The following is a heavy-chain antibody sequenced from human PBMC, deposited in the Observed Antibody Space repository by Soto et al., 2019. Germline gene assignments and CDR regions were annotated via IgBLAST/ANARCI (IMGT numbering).Heavy chain of an antibody. J-gene: IGHJ3*01. CDR1: GVTFSHYG. CDR2: IRYDGSYK. Sequence: QVQLVESGGGVVQPGRSLRLSGAASGVTFSHYGMNWVRQAPGKGLEWVAVIRYDGSYKAYADSVKGRFTISRDNSNNRVYLQGDSLRAEDTAVYYCARYNGDYNSGAFDFWGQGTMVTVSS. D-gene: IGHD4-17*01. V-gene: IGHV3-33*01. CDR3: ARYNGDYNSGAFDF.